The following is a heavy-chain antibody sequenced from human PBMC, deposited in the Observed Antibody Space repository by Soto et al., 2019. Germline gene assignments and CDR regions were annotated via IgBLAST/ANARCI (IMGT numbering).Heavy chain of an antibody. CDR1: QCSFRNYY. CDR3: ATSSDWSPLLDY. J-gene: IGHJ4*02. Sequence: ASLKVSCKASQCSFRNYYLHWVRQAPGQRPEWMGWMNNGGGTIYAQEFQGRLTMTRDTSITTAYMELNRLSSDDTGFYYCATSSDWSPLLDYWGQGTLVTVSS. D-gene: IGHD6-19*01. V-gene: IGHV1-2*02. CDR2: MNNGGGT.